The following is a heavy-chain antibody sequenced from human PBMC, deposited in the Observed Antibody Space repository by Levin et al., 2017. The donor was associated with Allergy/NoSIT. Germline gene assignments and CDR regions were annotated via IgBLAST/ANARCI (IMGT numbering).Heavy chain of an antibody. V-gene: IGHV5-51*01. CDR2: IYPDDSDT. CDR1: GYSFTSHW. CDR3: ARRRRGVQWYFDL. D-gene: IGHD3-10*01. J-gene: IGHJ2*01. Sequence: GESLKISCQGSGYSFTSHWIGWVRQMPGKGLEWMGIIYPDDSDTRYSPPFQGQVTISADKSISPAFLQWSSLEASDTAMYYCARRRRGVQWYFDLWGRGTLVTVSS.